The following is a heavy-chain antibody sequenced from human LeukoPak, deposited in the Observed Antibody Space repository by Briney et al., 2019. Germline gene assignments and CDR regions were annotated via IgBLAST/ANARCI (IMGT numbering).Heavy chain of an antibody. Sequence: GGSLRLSCAASGFTSSSYWMHWVRQVPGKGLVWVSRISGDGTARNYADSVKGRFTISRDNAKNSLYLQMNSLRVEDTAFYYCAKDNRRHYTSGPNPDSLHWGQGALVTVSS. CDR2: ISGDGTAR. D-gene: IGHD6-19*01. CDR1: GFTSSSYW. V-gene: IGHV3-74*01. J-gene: IGHJ4*02. CDR3: AKDNRRHYTSGPNPDSLH.